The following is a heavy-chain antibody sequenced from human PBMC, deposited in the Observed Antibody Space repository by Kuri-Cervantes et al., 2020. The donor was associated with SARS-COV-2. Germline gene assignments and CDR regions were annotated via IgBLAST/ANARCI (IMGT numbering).Heavy chain of an antibody. CDR1: GYNFNISG. J-gene: IGHJ4*02. D-gene: IGHD1-1*01. V-gene: IGHV1-18*04. CDR3: VREGTVSLFDY. CDR2: ISGYNGNT. Sequence: ASVKVSCKASGYNFNISGIHWVRQAPGQGLEWIGWISGYNGNTNYAQNFQGRVTMTTDTSTSTAYMELRSLRSDDTAVYYCVREGTVSLFDYWGQGTLVTVSS.